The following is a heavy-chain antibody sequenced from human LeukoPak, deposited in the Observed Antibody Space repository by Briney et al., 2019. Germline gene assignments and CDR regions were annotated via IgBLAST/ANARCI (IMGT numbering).Heavy chain of an antibody. Sequence: PGGSLRLSCAASGFTFSSYAMHWVRQAPGKGLEWVAVISYDGSNKYYADSVKGRFTISRDNSKNTLYLQMNSLRAEDTAVYYCARVSVPYYYYGMDVWGQGTTVTVSS. CDR3: ARVSVPYYYYGMDV. J-gene: IGHJ6*02. V-gene: IGHV3-30-3*01. CDR1: GFTFSSYA. CDR2: ISYDGSNK.